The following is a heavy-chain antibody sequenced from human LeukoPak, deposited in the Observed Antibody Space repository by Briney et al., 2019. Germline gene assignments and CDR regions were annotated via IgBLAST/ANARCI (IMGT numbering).Heavy chain of an antibody. CDR2: IYYSGSI. Sequence: PSETLSLTCTVSGGSISSGGYYWSWIRQHPGKGLEWIGYIYYSGSIYYNPSLKSRVTISVDTSKNQFSLKLSSVTAADTAVYYCARSYTTVDFWSGLHNYYYYYMDVWGKGTTVTVSS. CDR3: ARSYTTVDFWSGLHNYYYYYMDV. CDR1: GGSISSGGYY. D-gene: IGHD3-3*01. J-gene: IGHJ6*03. V-gene: IGHV4-31*03.